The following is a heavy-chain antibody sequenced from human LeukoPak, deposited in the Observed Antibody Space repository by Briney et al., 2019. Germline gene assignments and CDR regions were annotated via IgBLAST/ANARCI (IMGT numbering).Heavy chain of an antibody. V-gene: IGHV3-30-3*01. CDR2: ISYDGSNK. CDR3: ARDLRYDSSGFEL. Sequence: GRSLRLSCAASGFTFSSYAMHWVRQAPGKGLEWAAVISYDGSNKYYADSVKGRFTISRDNSKNTLYLQMNSLRAEDTAVYYCARDLRYDSSGFELWGQGTLVTVSS. CDR1: GFTFSSYA. D-gene: IGHD3-22*01. J-gene: IGHJ4*02.